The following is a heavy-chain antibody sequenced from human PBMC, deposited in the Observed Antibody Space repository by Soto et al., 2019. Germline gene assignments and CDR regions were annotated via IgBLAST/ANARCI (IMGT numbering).Heavy chain of an antibody. Sequence: PGGSLRLSCAASGFTFDDYAMHWVRQAPGKGLEWVSGISWNSGSIGYADSVKGRFTISRDNAKNSLYLQMNSLRAEDTALYYCAKDKGPQQGAAGTVQNDAFDIWGQGTMVTVSS. J-gene: IGHJ3*02. CDR2: ISWNSGSI. V-gene: IGHV3-9*01. CDR1: GFTFDDYA. D-gene: IGHD6-13*01. CDR3: AKDKGPQQGAAGTVQNDAFDI.